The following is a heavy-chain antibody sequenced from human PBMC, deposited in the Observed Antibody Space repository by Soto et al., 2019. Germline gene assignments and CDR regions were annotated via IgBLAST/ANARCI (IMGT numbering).Heavy chain of an antibody. CDR3: ARVDYYDSSGSLAFDI. V-gene: IGHV4-31*03. D-gene: IGHD3-22*01. J-gene: IGHJ3*02. Sequence: PSETLSLTCTVSGGSISSGGYYWSWIRQHPGKGLEWIGYIYYSGSTYYNPSLKSRVTISVDTSKNQFSPKLSSVTAADTAVYYCARVDYYDSSGSLAFDIWGQGTMVTVSS. CDR2: IYYSGST. CDR1: GGSISSGGYY.